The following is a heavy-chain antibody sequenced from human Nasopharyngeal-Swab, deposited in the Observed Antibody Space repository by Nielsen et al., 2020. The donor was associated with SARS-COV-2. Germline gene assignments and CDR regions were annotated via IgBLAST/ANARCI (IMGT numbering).Heavy chain of an antibody. D-gene: IGHD3-10*01. J-gene: IGHJ4*02. Sequence: GGSLRLSCEASGFTFRTYWMSWVRQTPGKGLEWVANIYQDGSDKYYVDSVKGRFTISRDNSKNTLYLQMNSLRAEDTAVYYCAKADSGSGSYHGFDYWGQGTLVTVSS. CDR3: AKADSGSGSYHGFDY. V-gene: IGHV3-7*03. CDR2: IYQDGSDK. CDR1: GFTFRTYW.